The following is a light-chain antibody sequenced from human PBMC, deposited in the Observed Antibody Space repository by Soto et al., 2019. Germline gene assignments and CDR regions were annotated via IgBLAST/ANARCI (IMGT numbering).Light chain of an antibody. V-gene: IGLV2-8*01. CDR2: EVS. J-gene: IGLJ1*01. CDR3: HAPADNGKHV. CDR1: SNDVGHSSF. Sequence: QSALTQPPSASGSPGQSVTISCTGNSNDVGHSSFISWYQQHPGKGPKLIIYEVSKRPSGVPDRLPGSKSVNTASLSVSGLQYEEEADYFCHAPADNGKHVFGTGTKLTVL.